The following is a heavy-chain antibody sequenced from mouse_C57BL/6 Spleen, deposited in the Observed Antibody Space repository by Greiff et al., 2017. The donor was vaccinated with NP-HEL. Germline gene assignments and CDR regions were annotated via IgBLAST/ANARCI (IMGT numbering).Heavy chain of an antibody. CDR1: GYAFTNYL. CDR2: INPGSGGT. Sequence: VQLQQSGAELVRPGTSVKVSCKASGYAFTNYLIEWVKQRPGQGLEWIGVINPGSGGTNYNEKFKGKATLTADKSSSTAYMQLSSLTSEDSAVYFCARDYFDYWGKGTSVTVSS. CDR3: ARDYFDY. J-gene: IGHJ4*01. D-gene: IGHD2-13*01. V-gene: IGHV1-54*01.